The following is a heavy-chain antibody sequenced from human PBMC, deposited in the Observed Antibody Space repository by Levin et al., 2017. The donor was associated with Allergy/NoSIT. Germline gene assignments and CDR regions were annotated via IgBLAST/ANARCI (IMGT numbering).Heavy chain of an antibody. Sequence: GGSLRLSCAASGFSFSSYGMHWVRQAPGKGLEWVAGIWYDGSSKYYADSVKGRFTISRDNSKNTLYLQMNSLRAEDTAVYYCANDYIYYGSGSPRYWGQGTLVTVSS. CDR1: GFSFSSYG. V-gene: IGHV3-30*02. D-gene: IGHD3-10*01. CDR3: ANDYIYYGSGSPRY. CDR2: IWYDGSSK. J-gene: IGHJ1*01.